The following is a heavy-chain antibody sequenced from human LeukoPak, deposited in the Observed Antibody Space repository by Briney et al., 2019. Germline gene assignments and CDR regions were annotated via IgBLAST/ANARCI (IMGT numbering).Heavy chain of an antibody. CDR2: ISSSGTAV. J-gene: IGHJ4*02. CDR3: AGEVYNPFRGDYFDN. D-gene: IGHD1-14*01. V-gene: IGHV3-21*01. CDR1: GFTFDIST. Sequence: PGGSLTLSCAASGFTFDISTMHWVRQAPGKGLEWVASISSSGTAVDYADSVKGRFTVSRDNARNSLFLQMESLRAQDTAVYYCAGEVYNPFRGDYFDNWGRGSLVTVSS.